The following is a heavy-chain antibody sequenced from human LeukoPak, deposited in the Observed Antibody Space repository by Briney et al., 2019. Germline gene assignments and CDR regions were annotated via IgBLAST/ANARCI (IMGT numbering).Heavy chain of an antibody. CDR1: GFTFSSYG. CDR2: ISYDGSNK. CDR3: ARSMYCSSTSCYTGYFDY. D-gene: IGHD2-2*02. J-gene: IGHJ4*02. V-gene: IGHV3-30*03. Sequence: GGSLRLSCAASGFTFSSYGMPWVRQAPGKGLEWVAVISYDGSNKYYADSVKGRFTISRDNSKNTLYLQMNSLRAEDTAVYYCARSMYCSSTSCYTGYFDYWGQGTLVTVSS.